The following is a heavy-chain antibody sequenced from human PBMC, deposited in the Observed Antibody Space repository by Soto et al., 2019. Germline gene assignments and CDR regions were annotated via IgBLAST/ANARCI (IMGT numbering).Heavy chain of an antibody. CDR3: ARNVTYSSSLSQYAGMDV. CDR2: IVPMLGTP. V-gene: IGHV1-69*01. Sequence: QVQLVQSGAEVKEPGSSVRVSCKASGGTFDNFIMNWVRQTPGQGLEWMGGIVPMLGTPTYAEKFKGRVTISATGSTSTMYMEVTSLRSEDTAIYYCARNVTYSSSLSQYAGMDVWGQGTTVNVS. D-gene: IGHD1-26*01. CDR1: GGTFDNFI. J-gene: IGHJ6*02.